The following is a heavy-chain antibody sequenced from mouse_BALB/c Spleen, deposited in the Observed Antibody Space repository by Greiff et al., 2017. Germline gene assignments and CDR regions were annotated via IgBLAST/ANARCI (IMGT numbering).Heavy chain of an antibody. J-gene: IGHJ3*01. V-gene: IGHV5-6-3*01. D-gene: IGHD2-4*01. Sequence: EVKLVESGGGLVQPGGSLKLSCAASGFTFSSYGMSWVRQTPDKRLELVATINSNGGSTYYPDSVKGRFTISRDNAKNTLYLQMSSLKSEDTAMYYCARVYYDYDWFAYWGQGTLVTVSA. CDR3: ARVYYDYDWFAY. CDR1: GFTFSSYG. CDR2: INSNGGST.